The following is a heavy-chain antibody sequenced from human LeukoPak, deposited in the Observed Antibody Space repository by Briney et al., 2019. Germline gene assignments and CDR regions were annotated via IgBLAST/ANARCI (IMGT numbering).Heavy chain of an antibody. CDR3: ARAMWHYDSSGKDAI. CDR1: GYTFTGYY. V-gene: IGHV1-2*02. Sequence: ASVKVSCKASGYTFTGYYIHWVRQAPGQGLEWMGWINPNSGGTNYAQRFQGRVTMTRDTSISTAYMELSRLTSDDTAVYYCARAMWHYDSSGKDAIWGQGTMVTVSS. D-gene: IGHD3-22*01. J-gene: IGHJ3*02. CDR2: INPNSGGT.